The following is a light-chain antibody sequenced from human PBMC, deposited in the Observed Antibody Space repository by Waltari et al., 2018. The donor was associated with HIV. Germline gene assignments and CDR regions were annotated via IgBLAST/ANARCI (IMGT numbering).Light chain of an antibody. Sequence: EIVLTQSPATLSLSPGERATLSCRASQSVSTYLAWYQQKPGQAHRLRIYGSSSRDTGIPARFSGSGSGTDFTLTISSLEPGDFGVYYCHQRSNWPITFGQGTRLEIK. CDR3: HQRSNWPIT. J-gene: IGKJ5*01. CDR1: QSVSTY. V-gene: IGKV3-11*01. CDR2: GSS.